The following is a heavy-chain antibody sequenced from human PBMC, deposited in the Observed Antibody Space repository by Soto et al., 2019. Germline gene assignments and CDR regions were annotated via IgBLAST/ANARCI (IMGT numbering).Heavy chain of an antibody. CDR2: IIPIFGTA. J-gene: IGHJ4*02. CDR1: GGTFSSYA. CDR3: ASARVTTVVTDWGY. D-gene: IGHD4-17*01. V-gene: IGHV1-69*12. Sequence: QVQLVQSGAEVKKPGSSVKVSCKASGGTFSSYAISWVRQAPGQGLEWMGGIIPIFGTANYAQKFQGRVTITADESLSTAYMGLSSLRSEDTAVYYCASARVTTVVTDWGYWGQGTLVTVSS.